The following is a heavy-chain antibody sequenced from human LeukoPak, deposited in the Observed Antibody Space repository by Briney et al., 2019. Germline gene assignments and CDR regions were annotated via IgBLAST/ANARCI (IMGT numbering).Heavy chain of an antibody. D-gene: IGHD2-15*01. CDR3: ARADGYCSGGSCYSAAYYYMDV. CDR1: GGSINSYY. V-gene: IGHV4-59*01. J-gene: IGHJ6*03. Sequence: SETLSLTCTVSGGSINSYYWSWIRQPPGTGLEWIGYIYYSGSTNYNPSLKSRVTISVDTSKNQFSLKLSSVTAADTAVYYCARADGYCSGGSCYSAAYYYMDVWGKGTTVTVSS. CDR2: IYYSGST.